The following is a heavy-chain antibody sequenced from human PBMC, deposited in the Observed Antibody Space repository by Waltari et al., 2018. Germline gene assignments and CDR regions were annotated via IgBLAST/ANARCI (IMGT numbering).Heavy chain of an antibody. D-gene: IGHD3-9*01. Sequence: QAQLVQSGAEMRHPGASVRTSCRAYGYPFTSNGISWVRQAPGHGPEWIGWITTQRGNANFAVKFQGRVTITADESTSTAYMELSSLRSEDTAVYYCEAADRYYDILTGSWGQGTLVTVSS. CDR2: ITTQRGNA. J-gene: IGHJ5*02. CDR1: GYPFTSNG. V-gene: IGHV1-18*04. CDR3: EAADRYYDILTGS.